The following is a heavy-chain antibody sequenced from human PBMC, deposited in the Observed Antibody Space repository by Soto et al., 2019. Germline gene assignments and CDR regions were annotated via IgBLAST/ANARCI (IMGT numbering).Heavy chain of an antibody. V-gene: IGHV1-69*12. CDR1: GGNFSSYA. CDR3: ARHVPAAGYYYGMDV. D-gene: IGHD2-2*01. CDR2: LISIFGTA. J-gene: IGHJ6*02. Sequence: QVQLVQSGDEVKKPGSSVKVSCKASGGNFSSYAISWVRQAPGQGLEWKGGLISIFGTANYAQKFQGTVRITADESTGTAYMKRSSLRSEDTALYYCARHVPAAGYYYGMDVWGQGTTVTVSS.